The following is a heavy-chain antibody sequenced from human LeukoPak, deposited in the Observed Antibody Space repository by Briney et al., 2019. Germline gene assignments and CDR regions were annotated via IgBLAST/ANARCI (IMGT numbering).Heavy chain of an antibody. CDR2: ISAYNGNT. CDR1: GYTFTSYG. V-gene: IGHV1-18*01. D-gene: IGHD6-13*01. J-gene: IGHJ4*02. Sequence: ASVKVSFKASGYTFTSYGISWVRQAPGQGLEWMGWISAYNGNTNYAQKLQGRVTMTTDTSTSTAYMELRSLRSDDTAVYYCARDRPYSSSWYSGNDYWAREPWSPSPQ. CDR3: ARDRPYSSSWYSGNDY.